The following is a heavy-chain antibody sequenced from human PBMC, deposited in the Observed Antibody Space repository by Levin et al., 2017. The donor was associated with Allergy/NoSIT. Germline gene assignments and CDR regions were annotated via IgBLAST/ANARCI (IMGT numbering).Heavy chain of an antibody. CDR2: VYYSGKT. Sequence: GSLRLSCNVSGVSITSNSYYWVWIRQPPGKGLVWIGSVYYSGKTFYRPSLKSRVTISLDTSENQFSLRLRSVTAADTAVYFCARHFIQTATDYWVQGIWVTVSS. D-gene: IGHD5-18*01. V-gene: IGHV4-39*01. J-gene: IGHJ4*02. CDR3: ARHFIQTATDY. CDR1: GVSITSNSYY.